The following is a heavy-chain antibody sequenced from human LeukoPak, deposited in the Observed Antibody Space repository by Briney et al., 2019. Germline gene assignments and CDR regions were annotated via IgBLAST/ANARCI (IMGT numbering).Heavy chain of an antibody. Sequence: SVKVSCKASGGTFSSYAISWVRQAPGQGLEWMGRIIPILGIANYAQKFQGRVTITADKSTSTAYMELSSLRSEDTAVYYCARGYSSSWYGGSYFDYWGQGTLVTVSS. CDR1: GGTFSSYA. J-gene: IGHJ4*02. D-gene: IGHD6-13*01. CDR2: IIPILGIA. V-gene: IGHV1-69*04. CDR3: ARGYSSSWYGGSYFDY.